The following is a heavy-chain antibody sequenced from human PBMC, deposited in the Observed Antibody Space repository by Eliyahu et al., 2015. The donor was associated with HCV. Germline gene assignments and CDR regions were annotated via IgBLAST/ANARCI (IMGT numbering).Heavy chain of an antibody. CDR1: GGSISSSSYY. D-gene: IGHD6-6*01. Sequence: QLQLQESGPGLVKPSETLSLTCTVSGGSISSSSYYWGWIRQPPGKGLEWIGSIYYSGSTYYNPSLKSRVTISVDTSKNQFSLKLSSVTAADTAVYYCARRLSSYYGMDVWGQGTTVTVSS. CDR3: ARRLSSYYGMDV. CDR2: IYYSGST. J-gene: IGHJ6*02. V-gene: IGHV4-39*01.